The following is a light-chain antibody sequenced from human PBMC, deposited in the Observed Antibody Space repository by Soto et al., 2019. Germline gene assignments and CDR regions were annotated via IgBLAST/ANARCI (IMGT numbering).Light chain of an antibody. V-gene: IGLV1-40*01. CDR1: NSNIGAGYD. J-gene: IGLJ3*02. Sequence: QSVLTQPPSVSGAPGQRVTISCTGYNSNIGAGYDVHWYQQLPGTAPKLLIYGNSNRPSGVPDRFSASKSGTSASLAITGLQVEDEADYYCQSYDSSLSGWVFGGGTKLTVL. CDR2: GNS. CDR3: QSYDSSLSGWV.